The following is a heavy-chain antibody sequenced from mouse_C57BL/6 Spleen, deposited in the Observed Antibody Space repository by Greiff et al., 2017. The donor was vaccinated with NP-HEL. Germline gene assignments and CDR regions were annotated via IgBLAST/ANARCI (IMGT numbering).Heavy chain of an antibody. Sequence: VQLVESGAELVRPGASVTLSCKASGYTFTDYVMHWVKQTPVHGLEWIGAIDPETGGTAYNQKFKGKAILTADKSSSTAYMELRSLTSEDSAVYYCTRGGLPPWFAYWGQGTLVTVSA. D-gene: IGHD2-4*01. CDR1: GYTFTDYV. CDR3: TRGGLPPWFAY. V-gene: IGHV1-15*01. CDR2: IDPETGGT. J-gene: IGHJ3*01.